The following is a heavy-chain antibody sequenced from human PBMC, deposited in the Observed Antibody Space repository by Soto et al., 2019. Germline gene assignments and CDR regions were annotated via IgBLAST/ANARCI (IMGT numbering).Heavy chain of an antibody. CDR2: IWYDGSNK. J-gene: IGHJ4*02. CDR1: GFTFSSYG. CDR3: ARDGGYYYDSSGYCDY. Sequence: GGSLRLSCAASGFTFSSYGMHWVRQAPGKGLEWVAVIWYDGSNKYYADSVKGRFTISGDNSKNTLYLQMNSLRAEDTAVYYCARDGGYYYDSSGYCDYWGQGTLVTVSS. D-gene: IGHD3-22*01. V-gene: IGHV3-33*01.